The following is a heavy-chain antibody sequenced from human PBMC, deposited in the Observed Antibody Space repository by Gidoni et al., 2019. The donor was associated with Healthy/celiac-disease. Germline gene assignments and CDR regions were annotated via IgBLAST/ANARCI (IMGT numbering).Heavy chain of an antibody. CDR1: AGSISSSSYY. CDR2: IYYSGST. CDR3: ATGGIAAAGYFDY. Sequence: QLQLQESGPGLVKPSETLSLPCTVSAGSISSSSYYWGWIRQPPGKGLEWIGSIYYSGSTYYNPSLKSRVTISVDTSKNQFSLKLSSVTAADTAVYYCATGGIAAAGYFDYWGQGTLVTVSS. J-gene: IGHJ4*02. D-gene: IGHD6-13*01. V-gene: IGHV4-39*01.